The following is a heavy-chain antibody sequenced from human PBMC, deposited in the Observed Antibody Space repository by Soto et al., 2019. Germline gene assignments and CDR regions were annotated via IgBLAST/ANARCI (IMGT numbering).Heavy chain of an antibody. D-gene: IGHD6-19*01. CDR1: GGSISSSSYY. V-gene: IGHV4-39*01. Sequence: QLQLQESGPGLVKPSETLSLTCTVSGGSISSSSYYWGWIRQPPGQGLEWIGSIYYSGSTYYNPSLKSRVTISVDTSKNQFSLKLSSVTAADTAVYYCARPSSGWYFVDYWGQGTLVTVSS. CDR3: ARPSSGWYFVDY. J-gene: IGHJ4*02. CDR2: IYYSGST.